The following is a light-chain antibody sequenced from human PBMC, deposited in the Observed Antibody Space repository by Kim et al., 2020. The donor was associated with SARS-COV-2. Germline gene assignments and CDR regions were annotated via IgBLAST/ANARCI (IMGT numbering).Light chain of an antibody. CDR3: AAWDDSLRVV. Sequence: PGQRFTISCSGSSSNIGSNYVYWYQQLPGTAPKLLIYRNNQRPSGVPDRFSGSKSGTSASLAISGLRSEDEADYYCAAWDDSLRVVFGGGTQLTVL. CDR2: RNN. J-gene: IGLJ2*01. V-gene: IGLV1-47*01. CDR1: SSNIGSNY.